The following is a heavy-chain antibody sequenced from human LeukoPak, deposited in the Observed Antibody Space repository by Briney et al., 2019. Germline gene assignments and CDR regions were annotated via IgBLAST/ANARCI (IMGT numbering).Heavy chain of an antibody. CDR2: MRYDGSNK. D-gene: IGHD3-3*01. CDR1: GFTFSSYG. V-gene: IGHV3-30*02. CDR3: AKDLYYDFWSGYFDY. Sequence: HPGGSLRLSCAASGFTFSSYGMHWVRQAPGKGLEWVAFMRYDGSNKYYADSVKGRFTISRDNSKNTLYLQMNSLRAEDTAVYYCAKDLYYDFWSGYFDYWGQGTLVTVSS. J-gene: IGHJ4*02.